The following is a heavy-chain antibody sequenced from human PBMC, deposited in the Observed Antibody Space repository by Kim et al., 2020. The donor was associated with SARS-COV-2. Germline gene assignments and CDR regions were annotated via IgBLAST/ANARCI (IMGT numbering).Heavy chain of an antibody. CDR1: GTSISSNSNY. D-gene: IGHD2-2*01. Sequence: SETLSLTCTVSGTSISSNSNYWGWIRQPPGEGLEWIGSIYYSGSTYYNSSLKSRVTISVDTSKNQFSLKLRSVIAADTAVYYCARVFTSGAFDIWGQAT. CDR2: IYYSGST. CDR3: ARVFTSGAFDI. V-gene: IGHV4-39*01. J-gene: IGHJ3*02.